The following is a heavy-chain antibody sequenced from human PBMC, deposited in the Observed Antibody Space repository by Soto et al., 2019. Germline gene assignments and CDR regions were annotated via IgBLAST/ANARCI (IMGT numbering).Heavy chain of an antibody. J-gene: IGHJ6*02. CDR3: ARRNYYGSGSYYYYYYYGMDV. Sequence: QVQLVQSGAEVKKPGASVKVSCKASGYTFTSCDINWVRQATGQGLEWMGWMNPNSGNTGYAQKFQGRVTMTRNTSISTAYMELSSLRSEDTAVYYCARRNYYGSGSYYYYYYYGMDVWGQGTTVTVSS. CDR2: MNPNSGNT. CDR1: GYTFTSCD. V-gene: IGHV1-8*01. D-gene: IGHD3-10*01.